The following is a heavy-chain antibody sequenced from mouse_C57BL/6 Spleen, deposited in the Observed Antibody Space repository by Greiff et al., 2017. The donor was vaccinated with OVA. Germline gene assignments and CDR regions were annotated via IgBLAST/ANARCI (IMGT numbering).Heavy chain of an antibody. CDR2: INPSNGGT. Sequence: QVQLQQPGTELVKPGASVKLSCKASGYTFTSYWMHWVKQRPGQGLEWIGNINPSNGGTYYNEKFKSKATLTVDKSSSTAFMHLCSLTSEDSAVYYCALLEGIDLLWSYWGQGTLVTVSA. D-gene: IGHD2-1*01. J-gene: IGHJ3*01. V-gene: IGHV1-53*01. CDR1: GYTFTSYW. CDR3: ALLEGIDLLWSY.